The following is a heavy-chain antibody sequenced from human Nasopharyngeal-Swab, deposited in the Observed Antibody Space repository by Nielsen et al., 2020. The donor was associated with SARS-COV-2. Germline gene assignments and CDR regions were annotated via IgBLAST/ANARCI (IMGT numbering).Heavy chain of an antibody. CDR1: GGTFSSYA. CDR3: ATEPIPGIAVAGTHYYYYYGMDV. V-gene: IGHV1-69*04. Sequence: SVKVSCKASGGTFSSYAISWVRQAPGQGLEWMGRIIPILGIANYAQKFQGRVTMTEDTSTDTAYMELSSLRSEDTAVYYCATEPIPGIAVAGTHYYYYYGMDVWGQGTTVTVSS. D-gene: IGHD6-19*01. CDR2: IIPILGIA. J-gene: IGHJ6*02.